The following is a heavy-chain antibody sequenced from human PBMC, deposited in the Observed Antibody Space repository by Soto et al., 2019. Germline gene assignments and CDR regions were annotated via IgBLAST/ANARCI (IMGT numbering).Heavy chain of an antibody. D-gene: IGHD2-15*01. V-gene: IGHV1-69*12. CDR2: IIPIFGTA. CDR1: GGTFSSYA. CDR3: ARVVVAATHYYGMDV. J-gene: IGHJ6*02. Sequence: QVQLVQSGAEVKKTGSAVKVSCKASGGTFSSYAISWVRQAPGQGLEWMGGIIPIFGTANYAQKFQGRVTITADESTSTAYMELSSLRSEDTAVYYCARVVVAATHYYGMDVWGQGTTVTVSS.